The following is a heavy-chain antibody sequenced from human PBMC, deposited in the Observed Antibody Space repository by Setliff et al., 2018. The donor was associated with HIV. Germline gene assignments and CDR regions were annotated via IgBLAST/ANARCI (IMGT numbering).Heavy chain of an antibody. J-gene: IGHJ6*03. CDR2: IYYSGST. CDR3: ARGARLLAGYSDRWDYYYMGV. D-gene: IGHD6-13*01. V-gene: IGHV4-39*01. Sequence: KTSETLSLTCAVSGASIDYSNYYWGWIRQPPGKGLEWIGSIYYSGSTYYNPSLKSRVTISVDTSKNQFSLKLSSVTAADTSVYYCARGARLLAGYSDRWDYYYMGVWGKGTTVTVSS. CDR1: GASIDYSNYY.